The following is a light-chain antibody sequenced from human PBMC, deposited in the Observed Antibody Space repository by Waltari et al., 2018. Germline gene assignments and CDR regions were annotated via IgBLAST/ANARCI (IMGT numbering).Light chain of an antibody. Sequence: QSVLTQPPSASGTPGQRVTISCSGSSSNIGSNYVYWYQQLPGTAPKLLIYRNNQRPSGVPDRFSGSKSGTSASLAISVLRSEDEADYYCAAWDDSLSGRWVFGGGTKLTVL. CDR1: SSNIGSNY. V-gene: IGLV1-47*01. J-gene: IGLJ3*02. CDR3: AAWDDSLSGRWV. CDR2: RNN.